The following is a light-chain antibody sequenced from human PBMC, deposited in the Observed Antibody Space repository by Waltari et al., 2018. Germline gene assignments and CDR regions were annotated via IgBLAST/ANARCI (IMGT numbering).Light chain of an antibody. V-gene: IGLV2-14*01. J-gene: IGLJ2*01. CDR1: SEDIGGYDH. CDR3: SSYTTSSRV. Sequence: QSALTQPASVSGTPGQSITISCPGTSEDIGGYDHVSWYQQYPGKAPRLILYEVTNRPSDVSYRFSGSKSGNMASLTISGLQADDEADYYCSSYTTSSRVFGGGTKVTVL. CDR2: EVT.